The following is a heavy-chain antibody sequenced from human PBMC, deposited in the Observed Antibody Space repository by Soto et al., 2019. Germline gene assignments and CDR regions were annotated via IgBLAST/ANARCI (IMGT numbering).Heavy chain of an antibody. V-gene: IGHV3-30*18. D-gene: IGHD3-10*01. CDR2: ISYDGSNK. CDR3: AKAMVRRNYYYGMDV. J-gene: IGHJ6*02. Sequence: PGGSLRLSCAASGFTFSSYGMHWVRQAPGKGLEWVAVISYDGSNKYYADSVKGRFTISRDNSKNTLYLQMNSLRAEDTAVYYCAKAMVRRNYYYGMDVWGQGTTVTVSS. CDR1: GFTFSSYG.